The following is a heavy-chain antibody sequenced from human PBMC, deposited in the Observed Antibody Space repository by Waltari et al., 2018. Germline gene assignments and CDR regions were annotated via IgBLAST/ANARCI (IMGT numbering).Heavy chain of an antibody. V-gene: IGHV4-34*02. D-gene: IGHD3-22*01. J-gene: IGHJ4*02. Sequence: QVQLQQWGAGLLKPSETLSLTCAVYGGSFSGYYWSWIRQPPGKGLEWIGEINHSGSTNYNPSLESRVTISVDTSKNQFSLKMHSVTAADTAVYYCARGDITMIPGPLLNWGQGTLVTVSS. CDR1: GGSFSGYY. CDR3: ARGDITMIPGPLLN. CDR2: INHSGST.